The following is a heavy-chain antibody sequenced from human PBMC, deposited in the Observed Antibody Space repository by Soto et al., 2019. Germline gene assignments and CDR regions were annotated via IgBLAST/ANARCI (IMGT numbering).Heavy chain of an antibody. J-gene: IGHJ5*02. CDR3: ARDPSVKAATFLRRNWFDT. D-gene: IGHD2-15*01. CDR1: GYTFTSYG. Sequence: ASVKVSCKTSGYTFTSYGISWVRQAPGQGLEWMGWISAYNGNTNYAQKLQGRVTMTTDTSTSTAYMELRSLRSDDTAVYYCARDPSVKAATFLRRNWFDTWGQGTLVTVSS. V-gene: IGHV1-18*04. CDR2: ISAYNGNT.